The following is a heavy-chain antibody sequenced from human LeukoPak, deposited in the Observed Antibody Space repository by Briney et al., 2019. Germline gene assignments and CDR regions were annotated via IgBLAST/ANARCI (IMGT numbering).Heavy chain of an antibody. Sequence: GGSLRLSCAASGFTFSSYAMHWVRQAPGKGLEWVAVIWYDGSNKYYGDSVKGRFTISRDNAKNTLYLQMNSLRAEDTAVYYCSGVNSRLFDYWGQGTLVTVSS. CDR2: IWYDGSNK. J-gene: IGHJ4*02. D-gene: IGHD7-27*01. V-gene: IGHV3-33*03. CDR3: SGVNSRLFDY. CDR1: GFTFSSYA.